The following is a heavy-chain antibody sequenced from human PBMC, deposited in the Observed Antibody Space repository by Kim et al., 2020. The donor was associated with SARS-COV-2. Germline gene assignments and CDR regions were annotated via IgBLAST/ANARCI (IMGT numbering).Heavy chain of an antibody. CDR1: GFTFDDYA. Sequence: GGSLRLSCAASGFTFDDYAMHWVRQAPGKGLEWVSGISWSSGSIGYADSVKGRFTISRDNAKNSLYLQMNSLRAEGTALYYCAKDIQAAALGGGWYYFDYWGQGTLVTVSS. CDR2: ISWSSGSI. V-gene: IGHV3-9*01. D-gene: IGHD2-2*01. J-gene: IGHJ4*02. CDR3: AKDIQAAALGGGWYYFDY.